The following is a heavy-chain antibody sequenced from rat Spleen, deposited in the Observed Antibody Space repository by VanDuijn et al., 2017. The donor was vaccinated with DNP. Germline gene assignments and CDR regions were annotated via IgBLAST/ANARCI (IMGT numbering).Heavy chain of an antibody. V-gene: IGHV5S11*01. Sequence: EVQLMESGGGLVQPGRSMKLSCAASGFTFNNYYMVWVRQAPTKGLEWVASISTGGGNIYYRDSVKGRFTISRDNAKSTLYLRMDSLRSEETATYYCARQTTALYFDYWGQGVMVTVSS. D-gene: IGHD1-11*01. J-gene: IGHJ2*01. CDR2: ISTGGGNI. CDR1: GFTFNNYY. CDR3: ARQTTALYFDY.